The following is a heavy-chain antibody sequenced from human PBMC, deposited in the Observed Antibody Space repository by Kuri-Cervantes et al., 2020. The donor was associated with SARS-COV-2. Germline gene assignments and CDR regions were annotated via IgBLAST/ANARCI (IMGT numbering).Heavy chain of an antibody. V-gene: IGHV3-30*18. CDR1: GFTFTSHA. J-gene: IGHJ4*02. Sequence: GGSLRLSCAVSGFTFTSHAMHWVRQAPGKGLKWVALISYDGSNKFYADSVKGRFTISRDNSKNTLYLQMNSLRAEDTAVYYCAKDQHGIIVVVAAIDYWGQGTLVTVSS. CDR3: AKDQHGIIVVVAAIDY. D-gene: IGHD2-15*01. CDR2: ISYDGSNK.